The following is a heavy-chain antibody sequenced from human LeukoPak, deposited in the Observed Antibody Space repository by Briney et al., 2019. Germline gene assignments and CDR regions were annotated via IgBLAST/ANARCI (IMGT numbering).Heavy chain of an antibody. Sequence: GGSLRLSCAVSGITLSNYGMSWVRQAPGKGLQWVAGISDSGGTTKYADSVKGRCTISRDNPRNTLYLQMSSLRPEDTAVYFCAKRGVVIRVILVGFHKQANYFDSWGQGVLVTVSS. CDR3: AKRGVVIRVILVGFHKQANYFDS. V-gene: IGHV3-23*01. CDR1: GITLSNYG. D-gene: IGHD3-22*01. J-gene: IGHJ4*02. CDR2: ISDSGGTT.